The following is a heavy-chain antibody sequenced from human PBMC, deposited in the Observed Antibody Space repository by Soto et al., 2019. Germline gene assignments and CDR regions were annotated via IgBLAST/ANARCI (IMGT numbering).Heavy chain of an antibody. CDR1: GYRFSDYY. CDR3: ARESGGATATLDYYYFYMDV. J-gene: IGHJ6*03. V-gene: IGHV1-2*02. Sequence: QVQLVQSGAEVKKPGASVTVSCKASGYRFSDYYLHWVRQAPGQGPEWMGWMNPNSGDTKYAQKFKGRVTMTRDTSVRTAFMELNWLNSHVTAVYYCARESGGATATLDYYYFYMDVWGIGTTVTVSS. D-gene: IGHD5-12*01. CDR2: MNPNSGDT.